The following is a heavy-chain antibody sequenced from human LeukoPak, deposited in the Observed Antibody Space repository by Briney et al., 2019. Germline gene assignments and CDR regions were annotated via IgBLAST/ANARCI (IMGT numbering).Heavy chain of an antibody. D-gene: IGHD4-17*01. Sequence: PSETLSLTCTVSGGSISSYYWSWIRQAPGKGLEWIGYISNSGSTNYNPSFKSRVTISLDTSKNQFSLKLSSVTAADTAVYYCARVTTVTTSFHFDYWGQGTLVTVSS. CDR1: GGSISSYY. V-gene: IGHV4-4*09. J-gene: IGHJ4*02. CDR2: ISNSGST. CDR3: ARVTTVTTSFHFDY.